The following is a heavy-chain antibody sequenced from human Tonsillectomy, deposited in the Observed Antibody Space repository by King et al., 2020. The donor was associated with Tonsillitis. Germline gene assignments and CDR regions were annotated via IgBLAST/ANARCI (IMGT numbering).Heavy chain of an antibody. CDR2: ITGSGGSK. J-gene: IGHJ4*02. CDR3: AKDWVPVACTTADD. V-gene: IGHV3-23*04. CDR1: GFTFSSYA. D-gene: IGHD2-2*01. Sequence: EVQLVESGGGLVQPGGSLRLSCAASGFTFSSYAMRWVRQAPGKGLEWVSAITGSGGSKYSADSVKGRFTISRDNSKNTLYLQMNSLRAEDTAVYYCAKDWVPVACTTADDGGEGTLVTVSS.